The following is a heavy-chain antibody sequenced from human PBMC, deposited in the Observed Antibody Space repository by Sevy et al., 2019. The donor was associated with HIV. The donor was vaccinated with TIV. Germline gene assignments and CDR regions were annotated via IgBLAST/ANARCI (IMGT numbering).Heavy chain of an antibody. Sequence: GGSLRLSCAVSGFTFSGYAMNWVRQAPGKGLEWVSAISGKGRSTHYADSVEGRFTISRDNSKNPLYLQMNTLRAEDTAVYYCAKTINSGGGVVPAANYYYYGMDVWGQGTTVTVSS. V-gene: IGHV3-23*01. D-gene: IGHD2-2*01. CDR2: ISGKGRST. CDR3: AKTINSGGGVVPAANYYYYGMDV. J-gene: IGHJ6*02. CDR1: GFTFSGYA.